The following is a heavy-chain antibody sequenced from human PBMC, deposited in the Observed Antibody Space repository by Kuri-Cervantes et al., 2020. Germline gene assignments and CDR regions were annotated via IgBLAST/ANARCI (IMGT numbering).Heavy chain of an antibody. Sequence: SETLSLTCAVSGGSISSSNWWSWVRQPPGKGLEWIGEIYHSGSNNYNRSLKSRVTISVDKSKNQFSLKLSSVTAADTAVYYCARASGPYGDYPRYYFDYWGQGTLVTVSS. J-gene: IGHJ4*02. CDR2: IYHSGSN. CDR3: ARASGPYGDYPRYYFDY. V-gene: IGHV4-4*02. D-gene: IGHD4-17*01. CDR1: GGSISSSNW.